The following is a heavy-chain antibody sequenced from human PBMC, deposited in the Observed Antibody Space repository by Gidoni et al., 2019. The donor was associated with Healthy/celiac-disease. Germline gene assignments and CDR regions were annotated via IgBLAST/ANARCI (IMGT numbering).Heavy chain of an antibody. D-gene: IGHD2-2*02. CDR2: TYYRSKWYN. V-gene: IGHV6-1*01. Sequence: ISGDSVSRNSAAWNWIRQSPSRGLEWLGRTYYRSKWYNDYAVSVKSRITINTDTSKNQFSLQLNSVTPEDTAVYYCARAPYCSSTSCSTYYYYYYMDVWGKGTTVTVSS. CDR3: ARAPYCSSTSCSTYYYYYYMDV. J-gene: IGHJ6*03. CDR1: GDSVSRNSAA.